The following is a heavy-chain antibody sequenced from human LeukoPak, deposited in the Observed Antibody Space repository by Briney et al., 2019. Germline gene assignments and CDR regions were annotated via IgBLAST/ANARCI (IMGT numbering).Heavy chain of an antibody. Sequence: GGSLRLSCAASGFTFSSYGMRWVRQAPGKGLEWVAVIWYDGSNKYYADSVKGRFTISRDNSKNTLYLQMNSLRAEDTAVYYCARDQGAGAYYYDSSGYLPTSWGQGTLVTVSS. V-gene: IGHV3-33*01. CDR1: GFTFSSYG. CDR2: IWYDGSNK. D-gene: IGHD3-22*01. J-gene: IGHJ5*02. CDR3: ARDQGAGAYYYDSSGYLPTS.